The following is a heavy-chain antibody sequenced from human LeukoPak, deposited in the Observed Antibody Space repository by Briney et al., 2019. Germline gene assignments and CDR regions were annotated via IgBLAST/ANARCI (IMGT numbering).Heavy chain of an antibody. CDR2: INSDGSST. J-gene: IGHJ4*02. D-gene: IGHD3-22*01. CDR1: GFTFSSNW. V-gene: IGHV3-74*01. CDR3: ARDNYDSSTPYYFDY. Sequence: GGSLRLSCAASGFTFSSNWLHWVRQAPGKGLVWVSRINSDGSSTIYADSVKGRFTISRDSAKNTLYLQMNSLRAEDTAVYYCARDNYDSSTPYYFDYWGQGTLVTVSS.